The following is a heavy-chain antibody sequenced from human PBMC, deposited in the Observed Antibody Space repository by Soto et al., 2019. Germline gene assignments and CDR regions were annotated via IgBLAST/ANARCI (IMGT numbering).Heavy chain of an antibody. D-gene: IGHD6-19*01. CDR1: GFAFGSYW. J-gene: IGHJ2*01. V-gene: IGHV3-74*01. CDR3: ARDAVAATWYFDI. Sequence: EVQLVESGGGLVQPWGSLRLSCAASGFAFGSYWMHWVRQAPGKGLVWVARINSDGSDTSYANSVKGRFTISRDNGKNTVSLQMNSLRDEDTAVYFCARDAVAATWYFDIWGRGTLVAVSS. CDR2: INSDGSDT.